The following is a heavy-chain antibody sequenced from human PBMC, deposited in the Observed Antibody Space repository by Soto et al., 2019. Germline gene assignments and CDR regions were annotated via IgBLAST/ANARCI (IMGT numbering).Heavy chain of an antibody. CDR3: ARDPAIYSGKFDYGLDV. J-gene: IGHJ6*02. Sequence: GGSVRLSCAVSGFTFSSYEMNWVRQAPGKGLEWVSYIGTSGKTIYYADSVRGRFTISRDNAKNSLYLQMNSLRAEDTAVYFCARDPAIYSGKFDYGLDVWGRGTTVTVSS. CDR2: IGTSGKTI. CDR1: GFTFSSYE. V-gene: IGHV3-48*03. D-gene: IGHD4-4*01.